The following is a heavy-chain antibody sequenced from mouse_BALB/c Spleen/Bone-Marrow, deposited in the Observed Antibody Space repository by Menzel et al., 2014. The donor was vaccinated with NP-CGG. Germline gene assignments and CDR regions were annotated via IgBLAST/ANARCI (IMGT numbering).Heavy chain of an antibody. D-gene: IGHD1-1*01. CDR1: GFDFSRYW. Sequence: EVKLMESGGGLVQPGGSLKLSCAASGFDFSRYWMSWVRQAPGKGLEWIGEINPDSSTINHTPSLKDKFIISRDNAKNTLYLQMSKVRSEDTALYYCARLYYYGNFAYWGQGTTLTVSS. V-gene: IGHV4-1*02. J-gene: IGHJ2*01. CDR3: ARLYYYGNFAY. CDR2: INPDSSTI.